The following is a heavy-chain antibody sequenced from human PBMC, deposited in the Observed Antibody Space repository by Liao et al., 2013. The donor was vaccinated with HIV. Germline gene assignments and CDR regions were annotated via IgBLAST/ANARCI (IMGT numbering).Heavy chain of an antibody. CDR3: ARVMKTCSGFDCHHGGINY. Sequence: QVQLQESGPGLVKPSQTLSLTCTVSGGSISSGDSYWSWIRQPPGKGLEWIGYIYYSGSTYYNPSLKSRVTISLDTSKNQFSLKLSSLTAADTAVYYCARVMKTCSGFDCHHGGINYWGEGTLVTVSS. CDR1: GGSISSGDSY. J-gene: IGHJ4*02. D-gene: IGHD2-15*01. CDR2: IYYSGST. V-gene: IGHV4-30-4*08.